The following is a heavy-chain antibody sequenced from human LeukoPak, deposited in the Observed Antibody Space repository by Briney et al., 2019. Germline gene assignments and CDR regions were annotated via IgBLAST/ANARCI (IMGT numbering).Heavy chain of an antibody. CDR1: GGSFSGYY. J-gene: IGHJ3*02. Sequence: PSETLSLTCAVYGGSFSGYYWSWIRQPPGKGLEWIGEINHSGSTNYNPSLKSRVTISVDTSKNQFSLKLSSVTAADTAVYYCARAGGVYDAFDIWGQGAMVTVSS. D-gene: IGHD3-10*01. CDR2: INHSGST. V-gene: IGHV4-34*01. CDR3: ARAGGVYDAFDI.